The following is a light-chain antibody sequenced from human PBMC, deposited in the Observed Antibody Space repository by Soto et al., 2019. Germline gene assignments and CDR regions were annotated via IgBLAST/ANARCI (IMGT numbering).Light chain of an antibody. CDR3: QQYHIYSGT. Sequence: ASQITQSPSSLSSSVGDRVTISCRASQGIGNALGWYQQKPGKPPKVLIYGASNLQSGVPSRFSGSGSGTEFTLTINSLQPDDFATYYCQQYHIYSGTFGQGTKVDI. CDR1: QGIGNA. CDR2: GAS. V-gene: IGKV1-6*01. J-gene: IGKJ1*01.